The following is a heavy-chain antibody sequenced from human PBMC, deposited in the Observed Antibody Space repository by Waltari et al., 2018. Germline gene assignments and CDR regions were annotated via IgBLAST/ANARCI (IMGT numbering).Heavy chain of an antibody. V-gene: IGHV3-30*18. CDR2: VSYDGGTK. D-gene: IGHD3-10*01. Sequence: QVQLVESGGDVVQPGRSLRLSCAASGFTFSNHGLQWGRQAPGKGLEWVAVVSYDGGTKYYAESVKGRFTISRDNSKNTLYLQMNSLRAEDTAVYYCAKEVGVSGSSYMSYFDHWGQGSLVTVSS. CDR3: AKEVGVSGSSYMSYFDH. J-gene: IGHJ4*02. CDR1: GFTFSNHG.